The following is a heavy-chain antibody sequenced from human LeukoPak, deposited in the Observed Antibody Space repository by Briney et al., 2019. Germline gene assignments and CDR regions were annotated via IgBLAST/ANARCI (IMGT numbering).Heavy chain of an antibody. J-gene: IGHJ4*01. V-gene: IGHV3-23*01. CDR3: AKDSRRFDY. CDR2: ISGSGSIT. CDR1: GFTFSSYA. Sequence: GGSLRLSCAASGFTFSSYAMSWVRQAPGKGLEWVSLISGSGSITYYADSVKGRFSISRDNSRNTVYLQMNSLRAEDTALYYCAKDSRRFDYWGQEPWSPSPQ.